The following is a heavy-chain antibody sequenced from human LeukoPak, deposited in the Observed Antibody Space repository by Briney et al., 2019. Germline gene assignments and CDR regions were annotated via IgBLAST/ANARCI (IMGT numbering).Heavy chain of an antibody. CDR2: PGSAGDQ. CDR1: GFTCSSYD. CDR3: ARGHPVYYGMDV. V-gene: IGHV3-13*05. Sequence: GGSLRRSGAASGFTCSSYDMHWDRPATGKGWEWVSAPGSAGDQYYPGSVKGRFTISRENAKNSLYLQMSSLRAGDTAVYYCARGHPVYYGMDVWGKGTTVTVSS. J-gene: IGHJ6*04.